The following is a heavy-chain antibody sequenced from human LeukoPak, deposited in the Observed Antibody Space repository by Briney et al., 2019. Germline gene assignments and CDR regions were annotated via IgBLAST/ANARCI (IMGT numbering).Heavy chain of an antibody. D-gene: IGHD3-10*01. V-gene: IGHV3-30*14. CDR3: ARAVRERYMVRGGDYFDY. J-gene: IGHJ4*02. CDR1: GFTFSSYA. CDR2: ISYDGSNK. Sequence: PGGSLRLSCAASGFTFSSYAMHWVRQAPGKGLEWVAVISYDGSNKYYADSVKGRFTISRDNSKNTLYLQMNSLRAEDTAVYYCARAVRERYMVRGGDYFDYWGQGTLVTVSS.